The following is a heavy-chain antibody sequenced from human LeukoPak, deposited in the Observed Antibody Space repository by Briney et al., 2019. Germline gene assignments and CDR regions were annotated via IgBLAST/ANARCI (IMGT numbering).Heavy chain of an antibody. CDR3: TSQYFDY. CDR2: IKSKTDGGTT. V-gene: IGHV3-15*01. J-gene: IGHJ4*02. Sequence: PGGSLRLSCAASEFTFSNAWMNWVRQGPGKGLEWVVRIKSKTDGGTTDYAAPVEGRFTISRDDSKNTVYLQMNSLKTDDTAVYYCTSQYFDYWGQGTLVAVSS. CDR1: EFTFSNAW.